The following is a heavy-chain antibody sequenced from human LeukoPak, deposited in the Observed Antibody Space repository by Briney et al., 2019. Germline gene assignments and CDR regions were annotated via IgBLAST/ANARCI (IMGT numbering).Heavy chain of an antibody. Sequence: GASVKVSCKASGYTFTSYYMHWVRQAPGQGLEWMGIINPSGGCTSYAQKFQGRVTMTRDTSTSTVYMELSSLRSEDTAVYYCARDRRPSRYQLLQQQLVSPNTNWFDPWGQGTLVTVSS. D-gene: IGHD6-13*01. CDR2: INPSGGCT. CDR3: ARDRRPSRYQLLQQQLVSPNTNWFDP. J-gene: IGHJ5*02. CDR1: GYTFTSYY. V-gene: IGHV1-46*01.